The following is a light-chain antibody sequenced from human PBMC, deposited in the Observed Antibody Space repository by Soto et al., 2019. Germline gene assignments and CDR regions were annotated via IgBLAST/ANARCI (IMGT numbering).Light chain of an antibody. Sequence: DIVMTQSPDSLAVSLGERATINCKSSQSVLYSSNNKNYLGWYQQKSGQSPKLLISWASTRESGVPDRFSGSGSGTDFTLTISSLQAEDVAVYYCQQYYSPYTFGQGTKLEIK. CDR1: QSVLYSSNNKNY. CDR2: WAS. V-gene: IGKV4-1*01. J-gene: IGKJ2*01. CDR3: QQYYSPYT.